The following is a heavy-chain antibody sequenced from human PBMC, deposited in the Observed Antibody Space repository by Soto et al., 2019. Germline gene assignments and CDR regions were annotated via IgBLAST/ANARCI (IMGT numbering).Heavy chain of an antibody. CDR2: IYYSGST. V-gene: IGHV4-59*08. J-gene: IGHJ3*02. CDR3: ARHNVVDAFDI. CDR1: GGSISSYY. Sequence: SETLSLTCTVSGGSISSYYWSWIRQPPGKGLEWIGYIYYSGSTNYNPSLKSRVTISVYTSKNQFSLKLSSVTAADTAVYYCARHNVVDAFDIWGQGTMVTVSS. D-gene: IGHD2-15*01.